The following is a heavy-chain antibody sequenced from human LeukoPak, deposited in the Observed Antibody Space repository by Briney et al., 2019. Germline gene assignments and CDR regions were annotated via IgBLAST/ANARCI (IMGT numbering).Heavy chain of an antibody. CDR2: IYPSGTT. CDR1: GYSISSGYY. Sequence: SETLSLTCTVSGYSISSGYYWGWIRQPPGKGLEWIGNIYPSGTTYYNPSLKTRVTISVDTSKNQFSLKLSSVTAADTAVYYCAHLDHYDLHFDYWGQGTLVTVSS. V-gene: IGHV4-38-2*02. D-gene: IGHD3-22*01. J-gene: IGHJ4*02. CDR3: AHLDHYDLHFDY.